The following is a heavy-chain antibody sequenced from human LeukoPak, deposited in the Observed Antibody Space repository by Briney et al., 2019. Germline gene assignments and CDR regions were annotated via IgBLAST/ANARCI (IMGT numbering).Heavy chain of an antibody. V-gene: IGHV4-34*01. CDR2: INHSGST. Sequence: SETLSLTCAVYGGSFSGYYWSWIRQPPGKGLEWIGEINHSGSTNYNPSLKSRVTISVDTSKNQFSLQLNSVTPEDTAVYYCARDSSSPPYYFDYWGQGTLVTVSS. CDR1: GGSFSGYY. CDR3: ARDSSSPPYYFDY. J-gene: IGHJ4*02. D-gene: IGHD6-6*01.